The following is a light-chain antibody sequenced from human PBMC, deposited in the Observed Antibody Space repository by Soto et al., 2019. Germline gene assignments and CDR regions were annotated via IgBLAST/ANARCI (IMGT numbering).Light chain of an antibody. CDR2: RNN. V-gene: IGLV1-47*01. Sequence: QSVLTQPPSASGTPGQRVTISCSGSSSNIGSNYVYWYQQLPGTAPKLLIYRNNQRPSGVPDRFSGSKSGTSASLAISGLRSEDEADYYCAAWDDSLSGNWVFGGGTKLIVL. CDR1: SSNIGSNY. CDR3: AAWDDSLSGNWV. J-gene: IGLJ3*02.